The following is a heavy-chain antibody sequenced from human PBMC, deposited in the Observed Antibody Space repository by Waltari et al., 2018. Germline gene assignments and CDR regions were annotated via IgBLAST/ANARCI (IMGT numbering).Heavy chain of an antibody. CDR3: ARGDSINYYYYGMDV. CDR2: IYYSRRN. J-gene: IGHJ6*02. CDR1: VGYVRRPS. D-gene: IGHD3-3*02. V-gene: IGHV4-59*02. Sequence: QVQLQASGPGLVKPSETLSLICTVSVGYVRRPSCRWTGQSQGKGLEGMRYIYYSRRNNYNPSQKSRVTIAADTSKNEFSLKLSFVSAAETAVYYCARGDSINYYYYGMDVWGQGTTVTVSS.